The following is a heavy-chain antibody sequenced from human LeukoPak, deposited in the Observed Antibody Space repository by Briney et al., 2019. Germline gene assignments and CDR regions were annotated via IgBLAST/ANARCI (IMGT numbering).Heavy chain of an antibody. J-gene: IGHJ3*02. Sequence: SETLSLTCTVSGNFISSGFYWVWFRQTPGKGLQWIGSLYSTGTTYYNPSLAGRVTVSTDSSKNQLSLKLRSVTAADTAVYYCAGQWAVANTRRFAIWGQGSRVTVSS. CDR1: GNFISSGFY. V-gene: IGHV4-38-2*02. D-gene: IGHD6-19*01. CDR3: AGQWAVANTRRFAI. CDR2: LYSTGTT.